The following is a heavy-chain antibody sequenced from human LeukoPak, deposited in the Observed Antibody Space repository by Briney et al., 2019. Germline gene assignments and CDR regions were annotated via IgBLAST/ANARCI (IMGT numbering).Heavy chain of an antibody. CDR2: IRSKAYGGTT. Sequence: GGSLRLSCTASGFTFGDYAMSWFRQAPGKGLEWVGFIRSKAYGGTTEYAASVKGRFTISRDDSKSIAYLQMNSLKTEDTAVYYCTSPYDSSGYYPGGGDYWGQGTLVTVSS. CDR1: GFTFGDYA. J-gene: IGHJ4*02. V-gene: IGHV3-49*03. CDR3: TSPYDSSGYYPGGGDY. D-gene: IGHD3-22*01.